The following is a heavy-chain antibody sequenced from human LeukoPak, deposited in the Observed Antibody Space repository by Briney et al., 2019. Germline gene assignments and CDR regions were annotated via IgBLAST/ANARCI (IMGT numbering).Heavy chain of an antibody. CDR1: GYTFTGYY. CDR2: IWYDGNNK. D-gene: IGHD3-10*01. J-gene: IGHJ4*02. V-gene: IGHV3-33*01. CDR3: ARESYGSGSYIDY. Sequence: SCKASGYTFTGYYMHWVRQAPGKGLEWVAVIWYDGNNKYYADSVKGRFTISRDNSKNTLYLQMNSLRAEDTAVYYCARESYGSGSYIDYWGQGTLVTVSS.